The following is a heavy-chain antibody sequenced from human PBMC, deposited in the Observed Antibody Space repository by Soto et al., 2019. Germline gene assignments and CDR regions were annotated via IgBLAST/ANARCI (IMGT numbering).Heavy chain of an antibody. CDR1: GYSFTSYW. V-gene: IGHV5-10-1*01. J-gene: IGHJ6*02. CDR2: IDPSDSYT. Sequence: PGESLKISCKGSGYSFTSYWISWVRQMPGKGLEWMGRIDPSDSYTNYSPSFQGHVTISAGKSISTAYLQWSSLKASDTAMYYCARPPSYYGSGSPPWMDVWGQGTTVTVSS. CDR3: ARPPSYYGSGSPPWMDV. D-gene: IGHD3-10*01.